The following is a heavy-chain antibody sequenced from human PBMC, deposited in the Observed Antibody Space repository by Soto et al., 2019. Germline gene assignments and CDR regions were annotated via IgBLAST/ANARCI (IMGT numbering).Heavy chain of an antibody. J-gene: IGHJ4*02. V-gene: IGHV1-8*01. CDR2: MNPNSGNT. D-gene: IGHD6-19*01. CDR3: AGGTYSSGWYCLDY. CDR1: GYTFTSYD. Sequence: QVQLVQSGAEVKKPGASVKVSCKASGYTFTSYDINWVRQATGQGLEWMGWMNPNSGNTGYAQKFQGRVTMTRNTSISTAYMELSSLRSEDTAVYYCAGGTYSSGWYCLDYWGQGTLVTVSS.